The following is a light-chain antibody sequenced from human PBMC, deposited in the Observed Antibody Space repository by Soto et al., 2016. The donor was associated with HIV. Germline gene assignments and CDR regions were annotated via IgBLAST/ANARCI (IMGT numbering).Light chain of an antibody. V-gene: IGKV1-5*03. Sequence: DIQMTQSPSTLSASVGDRVTLTCRASQSISIYLAWYQQKPGKAPNLLIYRASSLESGDPSRFSGSGSGTEFTLTISSLQPDDFATYYCQQYQTYPLTFGGGTKEEIK. CDR1: QSISIY. J-gene: IGKJ4*01. CDR2: RAS. CDR3: QQYQTYPLT.